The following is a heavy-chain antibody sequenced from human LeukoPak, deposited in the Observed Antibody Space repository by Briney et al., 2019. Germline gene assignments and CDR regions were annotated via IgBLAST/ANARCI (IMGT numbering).Heavy chain of an antibody. J-gene: IGHJ3*02. CDR2: IRHGGVT. CDR1: GASFSGFF. Sequence: SETLSLTCGVSGASFSGFFWNWVRQSPGEGLEWIGDIRHGGVTTYNPSLMSRVTITIDTSTNQFSLMLTSVTAADTGVYYCARGPNSYGDYIRSFPEAFHIWGRGTVVSVSS. D-gene: IGHD4-17*01. CDR3: ARGPNSYGDYIRSFPEAFHI. V-gene: IGHV4-34*01.